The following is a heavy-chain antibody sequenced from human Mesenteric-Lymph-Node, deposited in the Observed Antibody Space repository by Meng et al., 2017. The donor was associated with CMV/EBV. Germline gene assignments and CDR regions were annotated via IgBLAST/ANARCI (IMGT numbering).Heavy chain of an antibody. V-gene: IGHV4-59*01. D-gene: IGHD2-2*01. Sequence: SETLSLTCTVSGGSISSYYWSWIRQPPGKGLEWIGYIYYSGSTNYNPSLKSRVTISVDTSKNQFSLKLSSVTAADTAVYYCARVGCSSTSCYFDYWGQGTLVTVSS. CDR2: IYYSGST. CDR1: GGSISSYY. CDR3: ARVGCSSTSCYFDY. J-gene: IGHJ4*02.